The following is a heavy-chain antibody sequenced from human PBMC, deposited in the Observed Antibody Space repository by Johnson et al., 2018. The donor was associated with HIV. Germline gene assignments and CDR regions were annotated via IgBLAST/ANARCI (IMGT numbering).Heavy chain of an antibody. CDR1: GFTFSSYA. CDR3: AREAATTFWGWDAFDI. CDR2: ISYDGSNK. D-gene: IGHD3-10*02. V-gene: IGHV3-30-3*01. Sequence: QVQLVESGGGVVQPGRSLRLSCAASGFTFSSYAMHWVRKAPGKGLEWVAVISYDGSNKYYTDSVKGRFTISRDNSKNTLYLQMNSLRAEDTAVYYCAREAATTFWGWDAFDIWGQGTMVTISS. J-gene: IGHJ3*02.